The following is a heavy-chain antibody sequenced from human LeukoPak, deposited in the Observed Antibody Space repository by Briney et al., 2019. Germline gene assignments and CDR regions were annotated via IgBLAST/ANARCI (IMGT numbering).Heavy chain of an antibody. J-gene: IGHJ5*02. CDR3: ARGSNYYDSSGYLFDP. CDR1: GGSFSGYY. D-gene: IGHD3-22*01. Sequence: SETLSLTCAVYGGSFSGYYWSWIRQPPGKGLEWIGEINHSGSTNYNPSLKSRVTISVDTSKNQFSLKLSSVTAADTAVYYCARGSNYYDSSGYLFDPWGQGTLVTVSS. CDR2: INHSGST. V-gene: IGHV4-34*01.